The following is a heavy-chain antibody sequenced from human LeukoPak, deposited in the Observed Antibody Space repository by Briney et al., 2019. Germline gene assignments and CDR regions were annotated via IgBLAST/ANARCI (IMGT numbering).Heavy chain of an antibody. CDR2: IYYSGST. J-gene: IGHJ5*02. Sequence: SETLSLTCTVSGGSISSYYWSWIRQPPGKGLEWIGYIYYSGSTNYNPSLKSRVTISVDTSKNQFSLKLSSVTAADTAVYYCARGRSSGYYGGWFDPWGQGTLVTVSS. D-gene: IGHD3-22*01. V-gene: IGHV4-59*12. CDR3: ARGRSSGYYGGWFDP. CDR1: GGSISSYY.